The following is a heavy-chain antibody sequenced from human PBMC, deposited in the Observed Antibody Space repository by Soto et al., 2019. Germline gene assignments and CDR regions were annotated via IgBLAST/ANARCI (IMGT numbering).Heavy chain of an antibody. Sequence: LKLSCKGSXYSFKSYWIGWVRQMPGKSLEWMGIIYPGDSNTNYSPSFQGHVTISADKSISTAYLQWSSLKASDTAMYYCARLKADYDDSSGGHDAFDIWGQGTMVTVSS. CDR2: IYPGDSNT. CDR3: ARLKADYDDSSGGHDAFDI. CDR1: XYSFKSYW. D-gene: IGHD3-22*01. J-gene: IGHJ3*02. V-gene: IGHV5-51*01.